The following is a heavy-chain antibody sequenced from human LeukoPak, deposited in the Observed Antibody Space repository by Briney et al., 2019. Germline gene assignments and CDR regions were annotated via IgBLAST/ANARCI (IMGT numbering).Heavy chain of an antibody. CDR1: GFTFSDYY. D-gene: IGHD3-16*01. J-gene: IGHJ6*03. CDR3: ARAVLGVAVTYYMDV. Sequence: GGSLRLSCAASGFTFSDYYMSWIRQAPGKGLEWVSYISSSGSTIYYADSVKGRFTISRDNAKNSLYLQMNSLRAEDTAVYYCARAVLGVAVTYYMDVWGKGTTVTISS. CDR2: ISSSGSTI. V-gene: IGHV3-11*01.